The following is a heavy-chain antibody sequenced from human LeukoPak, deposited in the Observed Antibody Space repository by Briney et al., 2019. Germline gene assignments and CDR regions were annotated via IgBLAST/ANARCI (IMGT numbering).Heavy chain of an antibody. Sequence: ASVKVSCKASGYTFTSYGISWVRQAPGQGLEWMGWISAYNGNTNYAQKLQGRVTMTTDTSTSTAYMELRSLRSDDTAVYYCARDVYSIVAAGTFDYWGQGTLVTVSS. D-gene: IGHD6-13*01. V-gene: IGHV1-18*01. CDR1: GYTFTSYG. CDR2: ISAYNGNT. J-gene: IGHJ4*02. CDR3: ARDVYSIVAAGTFDY.